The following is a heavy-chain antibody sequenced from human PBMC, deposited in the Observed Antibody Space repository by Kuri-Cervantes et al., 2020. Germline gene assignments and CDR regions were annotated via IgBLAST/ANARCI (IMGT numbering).Heavy chain of an antibody. CDR2: INHSGST. D-gene: IGHD3-10*01. CDR1: GGSISSSSHY. J-gene: IGHJ4*02. Sequence: SETLSLTCAVSGGSISSSSHYWGWIRQPPGKGLEWIGEINHSGSTYYNPSLKSRVTISVDTSKNQFSLKLSSVTAADTAVYYCARVWFGELPHLDYWGQGTLVTVSS. CDR3: ARVWFGELPHLDY. V-gene: IGHV4-39*07.